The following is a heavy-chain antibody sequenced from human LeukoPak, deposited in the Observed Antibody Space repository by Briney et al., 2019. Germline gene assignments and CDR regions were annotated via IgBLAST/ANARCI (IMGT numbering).Heavy chain of an antibody. CDR3: ARGKVPHPYCRRPNWFDP. D-gene: IGHD2-15*01. J-gene: IGHJ5*02. CDR2: IYYSGST. CDR1: GGSISSSHYY. Sequence: MTSETLSLTCTVSGGSISSSHYYWDWIRQPPGKGLEWIGSIYYSGSTYYNPSLKSRVTMSVDTSKNQFSLKLSSVTAADTAVYYCARGKVPHPYCRRPNWFDPWGQGTLVTVSS. V-gene: IGHV4-39*01.